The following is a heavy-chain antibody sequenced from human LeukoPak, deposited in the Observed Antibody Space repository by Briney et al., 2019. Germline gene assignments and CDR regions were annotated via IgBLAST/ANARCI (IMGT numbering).Heavy chain of an antibody. CDR2: ISVYNGQT. V-gene: IGHV1-18*04. CDR1: GYTFTSYW. Sequence: ASVKVSCKASGYTFTSYWIQWVRQAPGQGFEWMGWISVYNGQTIYAQKFRGRVTMTTDTSTSTAYMELGSLSSDDTAVYSCARDNCSGGSCYYYYGMDVWGQGTTVTVSS. D-gene: IGHD2-15*01. CDR3: ARDNCSGGSCYYYYGMDV. J-gene: IGHJ6*02.